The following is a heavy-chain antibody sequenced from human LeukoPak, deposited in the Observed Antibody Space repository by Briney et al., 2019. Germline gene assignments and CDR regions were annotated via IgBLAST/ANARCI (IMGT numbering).Heavy chain of an antibody. Sequence: PGRSLRLSCTASGFTFDDYAMHWVRQAPGKGLEWVSGISWNSGRIGYADSVKGRFTISRDNAKNSLYLQMNSLRAEDTAVYYCARDRGVLMVYASTDYWGQGTLVTVCS. V-gene: IGHV3-9*01. CDR3: ARDRGVLMVYASTDY. CDR2: ISWNSGRI. CDR1: GFTFDDYA. D-gene: IGHD2-8*01. J-gene: IGHJ4*02.